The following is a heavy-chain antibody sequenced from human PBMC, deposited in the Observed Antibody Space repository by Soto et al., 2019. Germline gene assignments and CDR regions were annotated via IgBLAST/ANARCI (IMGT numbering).Heavy chain of an antibody. Sequence: QVTLKESGPVLVKPTETLTLTCTVSGFSLSNARMGVSWIRQPPGKALEWLAHIFSNDEKSYSTSLKSRLTISNDPSKSQVVLTLTNMDPVDTATYYCARSYYDFWSGYYSFDYWGQGTLVTVSS. J-gene: IGHJ4*02. V-gene: IGHV2-26*01. CDR3: ARSYYDFWSGYYSFDY. CDR2: IFSNDEK. CDR1: GFSLSNARMG. D-gene: IGHD3-3*01.